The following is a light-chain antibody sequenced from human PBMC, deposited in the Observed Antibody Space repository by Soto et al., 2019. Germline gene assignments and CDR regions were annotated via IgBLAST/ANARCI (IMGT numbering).Light chain of an antibody. J-gene: IGLJ2*01. CDR3: SSYAGSNNL. V-gene: IGLV2-8*01. CDR1: SSTVGGYNY. Sequence: QSVLTQPPSASGSPGQSVTISCTGTSSTVGGYNYVSWYQHHPGKAPKLVIYEVNKRPSGVPDRFSGSKSGNTASLTVSGLQAEDEADYYCSSYAGSNNLFGGGTQLTVL. CDR2: EVN.